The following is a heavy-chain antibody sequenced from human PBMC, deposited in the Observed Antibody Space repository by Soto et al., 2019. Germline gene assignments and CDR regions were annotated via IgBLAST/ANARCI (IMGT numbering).Heavy chain of an antibody. CDR3: ARARLRYFDWSPFYYGMDV. D-gene: IGHD3-9*01. J-gene: IGHJ6*02. CDR2: INHSGST. CDR1: VGSFSGYY. V-gene: IGHV4-34*01. Sequence: ESLSLTCAVYVGSFSGYYWSWIRQPPGKGLEWIGEINHSGSTNYNPSLKSRVTISVDTSKNQFSLKLSSVTAADTAVYYCARARLRYFDWSPFYYGMDVWGQGTTVTVSS.